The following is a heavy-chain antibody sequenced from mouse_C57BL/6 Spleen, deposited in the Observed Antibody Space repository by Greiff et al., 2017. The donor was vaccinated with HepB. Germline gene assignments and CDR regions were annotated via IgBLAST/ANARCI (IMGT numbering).Heavy chain of an antibody. CDR2: IYPGDGDT. CDR1: GYAFSSYW. V-gene: IGHV1-80*01. J-gene: IGHJ4*01. Sequence: QVQLQQSGAELVKPGASVKISCKASGYAFSSYWMNWVKQRPGKGLEWIGQIYPGDGDTNYNGKFKGKATLTADKSSSTAYMQLSSLTSEDSAVYFCARRVGDYYAMDYWGQGTSVTVSS. CDR3: ARRVGDYYAMDY.